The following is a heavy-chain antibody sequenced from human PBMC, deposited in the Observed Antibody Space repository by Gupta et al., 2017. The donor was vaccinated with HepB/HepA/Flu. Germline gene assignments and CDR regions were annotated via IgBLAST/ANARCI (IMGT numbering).Heavy chain of an antibody. D-gene: IGHD6-19*01. CDR3: ARNFVTVADTWSGMDV. V-gene: IGHV4-39*01. Sequence: QLQLQESGPGLVKPSETLSLTCTVSGGSISSGSYYWDWIRQPPGKGLEWNGSIFYTGSTYYNPSLKSRVTISLDTSKNQFSLKLSSVTAADTAVYYCARNFVTVADTWSGMDVWGQGTTVTVSS. CDR2: IFYTGST. J-gene: IGHJ6*02. CDR1: GGSISSGSYY.